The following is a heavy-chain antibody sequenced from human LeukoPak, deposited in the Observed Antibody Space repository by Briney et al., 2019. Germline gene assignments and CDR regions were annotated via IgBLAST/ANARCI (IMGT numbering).Heavy chain of an antibody. J-gene: IGHJ4*02. V-gene: IGHV1-18*01. D-gene: IGHD6-19*01. CDR3: ARDLNLAVAGPGKVFDY. CDR2: ISAYNGNT. Sequence: ASVKVSCKASGYTFTTYGISWVRQAPGQGLEWMGWISAYNGNTNYAQKFQGRVTMTTDTSTSTAYMELRSLRSDDTAVYYCARDLNLAVAGPGKVFDYWGQGTLVTVSS. CDR1: GYTFTTYG.